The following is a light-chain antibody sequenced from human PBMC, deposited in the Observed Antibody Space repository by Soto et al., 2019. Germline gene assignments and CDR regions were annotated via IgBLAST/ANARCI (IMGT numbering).Light chain of an antibody. Sequence: DIQWTQSPSFLSASVGDRVTITCRASQGISNYLAWYQQKAGRAPKLLIYAASTLQSGVPSRFSGSGSGTEFTLTIGSLQPEDFATYYCQQVNSYPITFGQGPRLEI. CDR2: AAS. V-gene: IGKV1-9*01. J-gene: IGKJ5*01. CDR3: QQVNSYPIT. CDR1: QGISNY.